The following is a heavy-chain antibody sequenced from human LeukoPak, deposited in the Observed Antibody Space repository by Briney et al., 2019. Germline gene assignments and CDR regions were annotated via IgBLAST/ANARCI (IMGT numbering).Heavy chain of an antibody. D-gene: IGHD3-10*01. CDR1: GFTFISCS. Sequence: GGSLRLSCVVSGFTFISCSMIWVRQAPGKGLEWVSFSTSSSVNIYYADSVEGRFTISRDNAQNSLYLHIGSLRDGDTAWDYCSRMRRYYGSLNSNDFCGQGKLVTASS. CDR2: STSSSVNI. V-gene: IGHV3-48*02. CDR3: SRMRRYYGSLNSNDF. J-gene: IGHJ4*02.